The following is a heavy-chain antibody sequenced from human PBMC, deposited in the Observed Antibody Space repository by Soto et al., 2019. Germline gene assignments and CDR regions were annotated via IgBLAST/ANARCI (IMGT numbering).Heavy chain of an antibody. D-gene: IGHD3-10*01. J-gene: IGHJ4*02. Sequence: GASVKVSCKASGGTFSSYTISWVRQAPGQGLEWMGRIIPILGIANYAQKFQGRVTITADKSTSTAYMELSSLRSEDTAVYYCAREVKDYYGSGSYYNFKVWGQGTLVTVSS. CDR1: GGTFSSYT. CDR2: IIPILGIA. CDR3: AREVKDYYGSGSYYNFKV. V-gene: IGHV1-69*04.